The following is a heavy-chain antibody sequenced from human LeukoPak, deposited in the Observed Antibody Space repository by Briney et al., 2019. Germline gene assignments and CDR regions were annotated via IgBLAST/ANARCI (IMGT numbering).Heavy chain of an antibody. CDR1: GGSISSYY. CDR2: IYYSGST. D-gene: IGHD6-13*01. V-gene: IGHV4-59*01. CDR3: ARGSGSSWYEYWFDP. Sequence: PSETLSLTCTVSGGSISSYYWSWIRQPPGKGLEWIGYIYYSGSTNYNPSLKSRVTISVDTSKNQFSLKPSSVTAADTAVYYCARGSGSSWYEYWFDPWGQGTLVTVSS. J-gene: IGHJ5*02.